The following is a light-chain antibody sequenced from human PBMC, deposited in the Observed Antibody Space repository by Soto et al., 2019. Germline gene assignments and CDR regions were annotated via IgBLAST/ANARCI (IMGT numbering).Light chain of an antibody. J-gene: IGKJ1*01. CDR1: QSVSRW. CDR3: QQYNGYSTWT. V-gene: IGKV1-5*01. Sequence: DIQMTQSPSTLSASVGDRVTITCRASQSVSRWLAWYQQKPGKAPKVLIWDASTLHRGVSSRFSGSGSGTEFTLTISSLQPDDSATYYCQQYNGYSTWTFGQGTKVEIK. CDR2: DAS.